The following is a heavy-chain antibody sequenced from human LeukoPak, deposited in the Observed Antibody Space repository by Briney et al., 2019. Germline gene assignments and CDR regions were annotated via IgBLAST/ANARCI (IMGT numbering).Heavy chain of an antibody. CDR2: IRYDGTKK. V-gene: IGHV3-30*02. J-gene: IGHJ4*02. CDR3: AKAHCAISSCGIDS. D-gene: IGHD2-8*01. Sequence: GRSLRLSCAASGFVFSSYGMHWVRQAPGRGLEWVAFIRYDGTKKYHGDSVEGRFTISRDIYENTLYLQMDSLRPEDTALYYCAKAHCAISSCGIDSWGQGTLVTVSS. CDR1: GFVFSSYG.